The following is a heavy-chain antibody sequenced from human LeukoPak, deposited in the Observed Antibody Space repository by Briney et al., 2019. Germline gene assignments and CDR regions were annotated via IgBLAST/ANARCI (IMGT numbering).Heavy chain of an antibody. J-gene: IGHJ4*02. Sequence: GGSLTLSCEASGFSGYAMSWVRLAPGKGLEWVSVISGSGGTTKYADSVRGRFTISRANSKNTLYLQIASLRDKRPGVNYCTKVPSTSPYCSGGSCYFEYWGQGTLVTVSS. CDR1: GFSGYA. V-gene: IGHV3-23*01. D-gene: IGHD2-15*01. CDR2: ISGSGGTT. CDR3: TKVPSTSPYCSGGSCYFEY.